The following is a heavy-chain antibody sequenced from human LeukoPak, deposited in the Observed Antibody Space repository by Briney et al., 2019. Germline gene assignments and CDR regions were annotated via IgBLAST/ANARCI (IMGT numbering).Heavy chain of an antibody. J-gene: IGHJ5*02. Sequence: GGSLRLSCAASGFTFNRYAMNWVRQAPGKGLEWVSTISDSGDQTYSADSVKGRFTSSRDNSNNTLYLQMNSLRAEDPAVYYCARLKYTSSYYTWFDPWGQGTLVTVSS. V-gene: IGHV3-23*01. D-gene: IGHD6-13*01. CDR3: ARLKYTSSYYTWFDP. CDR1: GFTFNRYA. CDR2: ISDSGDQT.